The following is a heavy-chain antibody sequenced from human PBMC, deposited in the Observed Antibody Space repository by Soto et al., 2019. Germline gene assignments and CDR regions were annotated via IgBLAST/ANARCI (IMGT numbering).Heavy chain of an antibody. CDR3: VSVRRYGHASVPYS. D-gene: IGHD5-18*01. CDR2: ISYDGGLQ. CDR1: GFTFTSYG. Sequence: QAHLVESGGGVVQPGRSLRLSCAASGFTFTSYGMHWVRQAPGTRLEWVAVISYDGGLQHYADSVKGRFTISRDNSKNMVVLQMDSLRAEDTAVYYGVSVRRYGHASVPYSWGQGTLVSVSS. V-gene: IGHV3-30*03. J-gene: IGHJ4*02.